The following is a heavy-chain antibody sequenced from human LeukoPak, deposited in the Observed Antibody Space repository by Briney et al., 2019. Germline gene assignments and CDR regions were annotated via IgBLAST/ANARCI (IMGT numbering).Heavy chain of an antibody. CDR2: IYNSGIT. V-gene: IGHV4-61*02. CDR1: GASISSGLYY. Sequence: PSETLSLTCTVSGASISSGLYYWNWIRQPAGKGLEWIGRIYNSGITNYNPSLKSRVTMSMDTSMNQFSLKLRSVTAADTAVYYCARDYGDFPAYYFDYWGQGTLVTVSS. J-gene: IGHJ4*02. CDR3: ARDYGDFPAYYFDY. D-gene: IGHD4-17*01.